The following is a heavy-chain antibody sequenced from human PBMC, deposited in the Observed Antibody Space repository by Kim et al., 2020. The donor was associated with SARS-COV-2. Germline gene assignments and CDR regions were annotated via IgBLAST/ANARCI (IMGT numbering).Heavy chain of an antibody. CDR1: GASISSYY. CDR2: IYYSGST. J-gene: IGHJ3*01. D-gene: IGHD3-22*01. CDR3: ARDGNYYDSSGSF. V-gene: IGHV4-59*13. Sequence: SETLSLTCTVSGASISSYYWTWIRQPPGKGLEWIGYIYYSGSTNYSPSLKSRVTISMDTSKNQFSLKLRSVTAADTALYYCARDGNYYDSSGSFWGRGTLVTVSS.